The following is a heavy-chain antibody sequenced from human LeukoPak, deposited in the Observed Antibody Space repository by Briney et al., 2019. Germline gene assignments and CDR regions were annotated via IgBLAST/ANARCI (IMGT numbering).Heavy chain of an antibody. Sequence: PGGSLRLSCAASGFTFSSYSMNWVRQAPGKGLEWVSAISGSGGSTYYADSVKGRFTISRDNSKNTLYLQMNSLRAEDTAVYYCAKADAFDGLQYYYGMDVWGQGTTVTVSS. CDR2: ISGSGGST. CDR1: GFTFSSYS. CDR3: AKADAFDGLQYYYGMDV. V-gene: IGHV3-23*01. J-gene: IGHJ6*02. D-gene: IGHD3-9*01.